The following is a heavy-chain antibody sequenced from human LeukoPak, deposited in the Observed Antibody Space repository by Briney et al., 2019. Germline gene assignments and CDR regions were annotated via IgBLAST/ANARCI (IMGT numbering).Heavy chain of an antibody. V-gene: IGHV4-39*01. Sequence: SETLSLTCTVSGGSISSSSYYWGWIRQPPGKGLEWIGSIYYSGSTYYNPSLKSRVTISVDTSKNQFSLKLSSVTAADTAVYYCARRTRGSPLDYWGQGTLVTVSS. J-gene: IGHJ4*02. CDR3: ARRTRGSPLDY. CDR2: IYYSGST. D-gene: IGHD3-10*01. CDR1: GGSISSSSYY.